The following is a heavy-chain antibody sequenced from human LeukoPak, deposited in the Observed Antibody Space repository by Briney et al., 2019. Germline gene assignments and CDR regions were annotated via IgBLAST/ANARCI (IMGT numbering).Heavy chain of an antibody. D-gene: IGHD3-16*02. Sequence: ASVNVSCKASGYSFTDYYIHWVRQATGQGLEGMGWMNPNSGNTGYAQKFHGRVTITRNTYISTAYMELSSLRSEDTAVYYCARAYAPPKASYYDYVWGSYRTYYFDYWGQGTLVTVSS. V-gene: IGHV1-8*03. CDR3: ARAYAPPKASYYDYVWGSYRTYYFDY. J-gene: IGHJ4*02. CDR2: MNPNSGNT. CDR1: GYSFTDYY.